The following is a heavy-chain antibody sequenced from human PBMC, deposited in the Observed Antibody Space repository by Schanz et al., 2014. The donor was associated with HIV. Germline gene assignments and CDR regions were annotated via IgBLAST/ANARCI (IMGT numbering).Heavy chain of an antibody. J-gene: IGHJ6*02. Sequence: EVQLVETGGGLIQPGGSLRLSCAVSGFTISSNYMSWVRQAPGKGLEWVANIKQDGSEKYYVDSVKGRFTISRDNAKNSLYLQMNSLRAEDTAVYYCATLPTYYGMDVWGQGTTVTVSS. D-gene: IGHD2-21*02. CDR2: IKQDGSEK. CDR3: ATLPTYYGMDV. V-gene: IGHV3-7*01. CDR1: GFTISSNY.